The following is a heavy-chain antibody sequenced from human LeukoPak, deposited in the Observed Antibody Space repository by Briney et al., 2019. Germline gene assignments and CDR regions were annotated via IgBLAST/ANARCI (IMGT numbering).Heavy chain of an antibody. J-gene: IGHJ4*02. D-gene: IGHD3-10*01. Sequence: SETLSLTCTVSGGSISSSSYYWGWIRQPPGKGLEWIGSIYYSGSTYYNPSLKSRVTISVDTSKDQLSLKLSSVTAADTAVYYCATRRYYGSGSYSNFDYWGQGTLVTVSS. V-gene: IGHV4-39*01. CDR2: IYYSGST. CDR3: ATRRYYGSGSYSNFDY. CDR1: GGSISSSSYY.